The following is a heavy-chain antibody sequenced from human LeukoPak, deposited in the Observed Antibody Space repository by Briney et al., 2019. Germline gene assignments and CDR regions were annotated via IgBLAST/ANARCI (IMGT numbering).Heavy chain of an antibody. CDR3: ARDFWGCSGGNCHRDIIDY. CDR2: IDHAGKS. CDR1: VGTFSGHY. Sequence: SETLSLTCAVYVGTFSGHYWSWIRQAPGKGLEWIGEIDHAGKSNYKSALKSRVTMAVDTSKNQFSLRLTSVTAADTAVYYCARDFWGCSGGNCHRDIIDYWGQGTLVTVSS. D-gene: IGHD2-15*01. J-gene: IGHJ4*02. V-gene: IGHV4-34*10.